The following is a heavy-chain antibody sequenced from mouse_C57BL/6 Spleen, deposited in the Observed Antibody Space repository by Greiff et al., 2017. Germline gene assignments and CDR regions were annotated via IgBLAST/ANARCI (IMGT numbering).Heavy chain of an antibody. V-gene: IGHV1-81*01. CDR1: GYTFTSYG. Sequence: QVHVKQSGAELARPGASVKLSCKASGYTFTSYGISWVKQRTGQGLEWIGEIYPRSGNTYYNEKFKGKATLTADKSSSTAYMELRSLTSEDSAVLFCAREYYDYPFDYWGQGTTLTVSS. D-gene: IGHD2-4*01. CDR3: AREYYDYPFDY. CDR2: IYPRSGNT. J-gene: IGHJ2*01.